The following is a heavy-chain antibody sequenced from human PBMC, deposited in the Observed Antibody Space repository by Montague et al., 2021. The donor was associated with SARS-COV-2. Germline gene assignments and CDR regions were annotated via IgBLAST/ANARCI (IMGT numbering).Heavy chain of an antibody. CDR2: IYFSGST. CDR1: GGSISSYY. V-gene: IGHV4-59*12. CDR3: ARTSASSDY. J-gene: IGHJ4*02. D-gene: IGHD1-26*01. Sequence: SETLSLTCTVSGGSISSYYWSWIRQPPGKGLEWIGYIYFSGSTDYNPALKSRVTTSVDTSKNQISLQLNSVTPEDTAVYYCARTSASSDYWGQGTLVTVSS.